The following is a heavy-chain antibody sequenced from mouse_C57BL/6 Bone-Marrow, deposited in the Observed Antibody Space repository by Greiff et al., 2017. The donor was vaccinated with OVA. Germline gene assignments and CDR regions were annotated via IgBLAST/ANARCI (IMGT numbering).Heavy chain of an antibody. Sequence: EVKLMESGGGLVKPGGSLKLSCAASGFTFSSYAMSWVRQTPEKRLEWVATISDGGSYTYYPDNVKGRFTISRDNAKNHLYLQMSHLKSEDTAMYYCARDGGIYYGSSSYFDVWGTGTTVTVSS. CDR3: ARDGGIYYGSSSYFDV. CDR2: ISDGGSYT. CDR1: GFTFSSYA. J-gene: IGHJ1*03. D-gene: IGHD1-1*01. V-gene: IGHV5-4*01.